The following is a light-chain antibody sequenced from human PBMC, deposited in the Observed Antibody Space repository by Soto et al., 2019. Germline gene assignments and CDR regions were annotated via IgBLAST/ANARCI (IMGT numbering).Light chain of an antibody. CDR2: DVS. V-gene: IGLV2-14*01. Sequence: QSALTQPASVSGSPGQSINISCTGTSSDVGGYNYVSWYQQHPGKAPKLMIYDVSNRPSGVSNRFSGSKSGNTASLTFSGLQADDDADYCCSSYTGSSALVFGTGTKLTVL. CDR3: SSYTGSSALV. J-gene: IGLJ1*01. CDR1: SSDVGGYNY.